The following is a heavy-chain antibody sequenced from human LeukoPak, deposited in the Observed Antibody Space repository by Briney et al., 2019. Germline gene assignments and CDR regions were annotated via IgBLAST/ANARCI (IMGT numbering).Heavy chain of an antibody. CDR2: ISYDGGDV. CDR1: GFTYGDYA. CDR3: AKDRVDYYYDSSGYQGLDY. V-gene: IGHV3-30*04. D-gene: IGHD3-22*01. Sequence: GRSLRLSCGASGFTYGDYAMHWVRQAPGKGLEWVAVISYDGGDVYYTDSVKGRFTISRDNSKNTLYLQMNSLRAEDTAVYYCAKDRVDYYYDSSGYQGLDYWGQGTLVTVSS. J-gene: IGHJ4*02.